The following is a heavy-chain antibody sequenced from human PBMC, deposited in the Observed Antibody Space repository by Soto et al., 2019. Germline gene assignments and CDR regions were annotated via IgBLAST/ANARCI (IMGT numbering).Heavy chain of an antibody. CDR3: ARRVRDILTGYAYFDY. J-gene: IGHJ4*02. CDR2: IYYSGST. CDR1: GGSISSSSYY. Sequence: QLQLQESGPGLVKPSETLSLTCTVSGGSISSSSYYWGWIRQPPGKGLEWIGSIYYSGSTYYNPSLKSRVPISVDTSKNQFSLKLSSVTAADTAVYYCARRVRDILTGYAYFDYWGQGTLVTVSS. D-gene: IGHD3-9*01. V-gene: IGHV4-39*01.